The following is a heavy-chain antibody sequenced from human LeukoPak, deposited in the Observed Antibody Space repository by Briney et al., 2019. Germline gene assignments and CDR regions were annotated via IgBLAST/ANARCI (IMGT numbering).Heavy chain of an antibody. J-gene: IGHJ5*02. Sequence: GESLRLSCITSGFTFSSYAMSWVRQAPGKGLERVASISDSGGTTYYVDSVRGRFTISRDNSKNTLYLQMNSLRAEDTAIYSCARDIRGSGNYGWFDPWGQGTLVTVSS. V-gene: IGHV3-23*01. CDR3: ARDIRGSGNYGWFDP. CDR1: GFTFSSYA. D-gene: IGHD3-10*01. CDR2: ISDSGGTT.